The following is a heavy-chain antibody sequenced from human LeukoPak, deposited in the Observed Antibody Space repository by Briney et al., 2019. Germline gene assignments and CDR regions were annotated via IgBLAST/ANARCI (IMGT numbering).Heavy chain of an antibody. CDR3: AKLPVDGLYFDY. D-gene: IGHD6-19*01. J-gene: IGHJ4*02. CDR2: ISGSGGRT. V-gene: IGHV3-23*01. CDR1: GFTFSSYA. Sequence: GGSLRLSCAASGFTFSSYAMTWVRQAPGKGLEWISAISGSGGRTYYVDSVKGRFTISRDNSKNTLYLQMNSLRVEDTAAYYCAKLPVDGLYFDYWGQGTLVTVSS.